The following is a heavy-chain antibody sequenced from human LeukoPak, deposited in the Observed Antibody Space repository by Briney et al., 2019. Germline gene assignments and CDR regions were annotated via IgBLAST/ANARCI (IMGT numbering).Heavy chain of an antibody. J-gene: IGHJ4*02. V-gene: IGHV3-23*01. Sequence: GGSLRLSCEASGFTFGRHAMSWVRQAPGKGLEWVAGVFGSGGSPHYTDSVKGRFTISRDNSRNTVYLQINSLRAEDTAVYYCGKTTVGYSSGQKPAWPVDYWGQGTLVTVSS. CDR2: VFGSGGSP. CDR1: GFTFGRHA. CDR3: GKTTVGYSSGQKPAWPVDY. D-gene: IGHD5-18*01.